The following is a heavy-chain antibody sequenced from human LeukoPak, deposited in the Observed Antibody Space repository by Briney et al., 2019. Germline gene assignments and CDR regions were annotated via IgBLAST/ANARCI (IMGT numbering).Heavy chain of an antibody. D-gene: IGHD3-22*01. CDR1: GFPFDDYI. CDR2: ISWNSGSI. CDR3: AKGGYDSGGSGSLDY. V-gene: IGHV3-9*01. J-gene: IGHJ4*02. Sequence: GRSLRLSWAASGFPFDDYILHWVRQAPGKGLEWASGISWNSGSIGYADSMKGRFTISRDNAKNSLYLQMNSLTTEDTALYYCAKGGYDSGGSGSLDYWGQGTLVTVSS.